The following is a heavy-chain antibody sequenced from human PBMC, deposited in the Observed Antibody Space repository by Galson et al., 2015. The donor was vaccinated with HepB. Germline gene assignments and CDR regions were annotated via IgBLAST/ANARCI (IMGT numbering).Heavy chain of an antibody. Sequence: SVKVSCKASGYTFTGYYMHWVRQAPGQGLEWMGWINPNSGGTNYAQKFQGWVTMTRDTSISTAYMELSRLRSDDTAVYYCARSGYDFWSGGRAYYYYGMDVWGQGTTVTVSS. J-gene: IGHJ6*02. CDR1: GYTFTGYY. CDR3: ARSGYDFWSGGRAYYYYGMDV. D-gene: IGHD3-3*01. V-gene: IGHV1-2*04. CDR2: INPNSGGT.